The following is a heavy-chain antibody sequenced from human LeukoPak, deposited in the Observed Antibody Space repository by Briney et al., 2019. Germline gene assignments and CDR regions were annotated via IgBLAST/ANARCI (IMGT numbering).Heavy chain of an antibody. Sequence: SVKVSCKASGGTFSSYAISWVRQAPGQGLEWMGRIIPILGIANYALKFQGRVTITADKSTSTAYMELSSQRSEDTAVYYCAKGLSSSWYYFDYWGQGTLVTVSS. J-gene: IGHJ4*02. CDR2: IIPILGIA. D-gene: IGHD6-13*01. CDR1: GGTFSSYA. CDR3: AKGLSSSWYYFDY. V-gene: IGHV1-69*04.